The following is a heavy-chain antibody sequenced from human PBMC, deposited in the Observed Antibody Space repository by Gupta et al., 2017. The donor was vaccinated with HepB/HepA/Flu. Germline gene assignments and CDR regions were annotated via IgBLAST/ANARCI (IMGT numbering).Heavy chain of an antibody. D-gene: IGHD5-12*01. CDR3: AKPVTSGRQALQH. V-gene: IGHV3-9*01. CDR2: ISWNSGSI. J-gene: IGHJ1*01. Sequence: EVQLVESGGGLVQPGRSLRISCAASGFTFDDYSMHWVRQAPGKGLEWVSGISWNSGSIVYADSVKGRFTISRDNARKSLYLQMSSLRPEDTALYYCAKPVTSGRQALQHWGQGTLVTVSS. CDR1: GFTFDDYS.